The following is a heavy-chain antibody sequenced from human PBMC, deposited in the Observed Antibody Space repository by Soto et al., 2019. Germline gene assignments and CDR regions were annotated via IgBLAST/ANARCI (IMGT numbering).Heavy chain of an antibody. CDR2: IYYSGST. CDR3: AGASSGLYDYFDY. V-gene: IGHV4-59*01. J-gene: IGHJ4*02. CDR1: GGSISSYY. D-gene: IGHD6-19*01. Sequence: PLEILSLTCTVSGGSISSYYWSWIRQPPGEGLEWIGYIYYSGSTNYNPSLKSRVTISVDTSKNQFSLKLSSVTAADTAVYYCAGASSGLYDYFDYGGQGTLVTVS.